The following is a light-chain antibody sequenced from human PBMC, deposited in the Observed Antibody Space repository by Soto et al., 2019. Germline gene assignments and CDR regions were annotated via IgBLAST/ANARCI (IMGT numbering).Light chain of an antibody. J-gene: IGKJ2*01. CDR2: WAS. CDR3: QQYYSTPYT. V-gene: IGKV4-1*01. CDR1: QSVLYSSNNKNN. Sequence: DIVMTQAPDSLAVSLGEMATINCKSSQSVLYSSNNKNNLAWYQQKAEQPPKLPVYWASTRESGVPDRFSGSGSGTYFTLTISSLQAEDVAVYYCQQYYSTPYTFGQGTKLEIK.